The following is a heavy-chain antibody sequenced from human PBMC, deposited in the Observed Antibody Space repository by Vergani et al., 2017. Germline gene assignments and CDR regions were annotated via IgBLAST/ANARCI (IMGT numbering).Heavy chain of an antibody. D-gene: IGHD6-19*01. CDR1: GGSINPSSSF. CDR3: ARQAGRGIAVAAYMDV. V-gene: IGHV4-39*01. Sequence: QLQLQESGPGLVKPSETLSLICTVSGGSINPSSSFWGWIRQSPGKGLEWIGSINYVGRTYYIPSLQSRATVFVDTSKNQFSLNLTSVTAADTAVYYCARQAGRGIAVAAYMDVWGKGTTVTVSS. J-gene: IGHJ6*03. CDR2: INYVGRT.